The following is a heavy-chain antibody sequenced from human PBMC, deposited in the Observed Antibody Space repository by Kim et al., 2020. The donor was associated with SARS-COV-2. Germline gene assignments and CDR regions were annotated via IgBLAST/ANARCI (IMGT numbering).Heavy chain of an antibody. J-gene: IGHJ5*02. V-gene: IGHV7-4-1*02. CDR1: GYTFTSYA. CDR3: ARGPVQLERRQRAQINWFDP. CDR2: INTNTGNP. D-gene: IGHD1-1*01. Sequence: ASVKVSCKASGYTFTSYAMNWVRQAPGQGLEWMGWINTNTGNPTYAQGFTGRFVFSLDTSVSTAYLQISSLKAEDTAVYYCARGPVQLERRQRAQINWFDPWGQGTLVTVSS.